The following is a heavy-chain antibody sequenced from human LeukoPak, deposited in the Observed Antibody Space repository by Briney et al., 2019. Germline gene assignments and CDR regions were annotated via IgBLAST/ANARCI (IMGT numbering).Heavy chain of an antibody. CDR1: GSSISSSSYY. D-gene: IGHD4-17*01. V-gene: IGHV4-39*07. CDR2: IYYSGST. Sequence: SETLSLTCTVSGSSISSSSYYWGWIRQPPGKGLEWIGSIYYSGSTYYNPPLKSRVTISLDTSKNQFSLKLSSVIAADTAVYYCARATVTTTGNAFDIWGQGTMVTVSS. J-gene: IGHJ3*02. CDR3: ARATVTTTGNAFDI.